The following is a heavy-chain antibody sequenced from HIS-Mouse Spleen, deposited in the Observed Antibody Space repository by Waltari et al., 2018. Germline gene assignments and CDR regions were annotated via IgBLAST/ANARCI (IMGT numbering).Heavy chain of an antibody. Sequence: QVQLVQSGAEVKKPGASVKVSCKASGYTFTSYDINWVRQATGQGLEWMGWMNPKSGNKGYTQKFQGRVTMTRNTSISTAYMELSSLRSEDTAVYYCARISPHKVRLDAFDIWGQGTMVTVSS. D-gene: IGHD3-3*02. CDR1: GYTFTSYD. CDR3: ARISPHKVRLDAFDI. V-gene: IGHV1-8*01. CDR2: MNPKSGNK. J-gene: IGHJ3*02.